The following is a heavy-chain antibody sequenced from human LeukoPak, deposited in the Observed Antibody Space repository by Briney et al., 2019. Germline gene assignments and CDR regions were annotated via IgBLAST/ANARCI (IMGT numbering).Heavy chain of an antibody. D-gene: IGHD6-19*01. Sequence: GGTLRLSCAASGFTFSSYGMSWVRQAPGKGLEWVSAISGSGGSTYYADSVKGRFTISRDNSKNTLYLQINSLRAEDTAVYYCAKDHLPGIVVADRDYWGQGALVTVSS. J-gene: IGHJ4*02. CDR1: GFTFSSYG. CDR3: AKDHLPGIVVADRDY. CDR2: ISGSGGST. V-gene: IGHV3-23*01.